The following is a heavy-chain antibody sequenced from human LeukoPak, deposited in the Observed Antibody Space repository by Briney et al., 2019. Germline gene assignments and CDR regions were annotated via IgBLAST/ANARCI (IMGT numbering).Heavy chain of an antibody. J-gene: IGHJ4*02. CDR2: INSDGSST. CDR3: VRDRGPEAYFDS. V-gene: IGHV3-74*01. CDR1: GFTYSTYW. Sequence: GGSLRLSCAASGFTYSTYWMHWVRQAPGKGLVWVSRINSDGSSTSYADSVKGRFTISRDNDKNTLYLQMNSLSAEDTAIYYCVRDRGPEAYFDSWGQGTLVTVSS. D-gene: IGHD3-10*01.